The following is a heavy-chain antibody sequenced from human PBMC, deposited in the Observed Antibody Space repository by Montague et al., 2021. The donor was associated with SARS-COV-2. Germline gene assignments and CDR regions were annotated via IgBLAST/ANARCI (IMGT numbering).Heavy chain of an antibody. CDR1: GGSISSSSYY. Sequence: SETLSLTCTVSGGSISSSSYYWGWIRQPPGKGLEWIGSIYYSGSTYYNPSLKSRVTISVDTSKNQFSLKLSSVTAADTAVYYCARQGRISMVRLNWFDPWGQGTLVTASS. D-gene: IGHD3-10*01. CDR2: IYYSGST. V-gene: IGHV4-39*01. J-gene: IGHJ5*02. CDR3: ARQGRISMVRLNWFDP.